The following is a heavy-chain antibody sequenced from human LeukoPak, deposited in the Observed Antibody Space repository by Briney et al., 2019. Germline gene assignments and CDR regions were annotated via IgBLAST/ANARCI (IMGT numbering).Heavy chain of an antibody. J-gene: IGHJ6*03. CDR1: GGSISSSSYY. CDR3: ATNLPSGYYYYYTDV. V-gene: IGHV4-39*07. Sequence: SETLSLTCTVSGGSISSSSYYWGWIRQPPGKGLEWIGSIYYSGSTYYNPSLKSRATISVDTSKNQFSRKLSSVTAADTAVYYCATNLPSGYYYYYTDVWGKGTTVTISS. CDR2: IYYSGST. D-gene: IGHD6-25*01.